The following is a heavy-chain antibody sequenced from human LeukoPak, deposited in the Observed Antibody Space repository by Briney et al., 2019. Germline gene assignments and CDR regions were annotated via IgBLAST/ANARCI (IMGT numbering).Heavy chain of an antibody. CDR1: GVSITSYF. V-gene: IGHV4-59*01. D-gene: IGHD6-19*01. CDR3: ARGRVPGA. J-gene: IGHJ4*02. CDR2: IYHSGST. Sequence: TSETLSLTCTVSGVSITSYFWSWIRQPPGSGLEWIGYIYHSGSTNSNPSLKSRVSISLDTSKNQFSLKLSSVTAADTAVYYCARGRVPGAWGQGTLVTVSS.